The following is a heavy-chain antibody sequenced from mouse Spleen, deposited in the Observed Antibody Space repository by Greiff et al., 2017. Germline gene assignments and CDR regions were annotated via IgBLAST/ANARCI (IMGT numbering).Heavy chain of an antibody. D-gene: IGHD4-1*01. CDR3: ARTRANSGFAY. CDR2: ISSGSSTI. V-gene: IGHV5-17*02. CDR1: GFTFSSFG. J-gene: IGHJ3*01. Sequence: EVHLVESGGGLVQPGGSRKLSCAASGFTFSSFGMHWVRQAPEKGLEWVAYISSGSSTIYYADTVKGRFTISRDNPKNTLFLQMTSLRSEDTAMYYCARTRANSGFAYWGQGTLVTVSA.